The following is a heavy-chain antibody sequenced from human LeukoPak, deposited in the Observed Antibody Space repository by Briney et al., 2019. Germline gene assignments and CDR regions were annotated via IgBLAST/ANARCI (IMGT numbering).Heavy chain of an antibody. J-gene: IGHJ4*02. CDR1: GGSFSGYY. D-gene: IGHD1-26*01. V-gene: IGHV4-34*01. CDR2: INHSGST. CDR3: ARGRSGSYSRQPRRHSNYFDY. Sequence: PSETLSLTCAVYGGSFSGYYWSWIRQPPGKGLEWIGEINHSGSTNYNPSLKSRVTISVDTSKNQFSLKLSSVTAADTAVYYCARGRSGSYSRQPRRHSNYFDYWGQGTLVTVSS.